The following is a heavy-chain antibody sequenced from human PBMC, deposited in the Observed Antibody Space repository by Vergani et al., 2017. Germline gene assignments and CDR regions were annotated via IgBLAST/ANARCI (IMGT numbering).Heavy chain of an antibody. CDR1: GYTFTGYY. CDR3: ARSIGYCAGATCRAYYFDH. CDR2: LNPTTGHT. V-gene: IGHV1-46*01. Sequence: QVQLVQSGAEVKKPGASVKVSCKASGYTFTGYYMHWVRQAPGQGLEWMGILNPTTGHTTSAQKFMGRVDMTRDPSTDTSTRTVQMTLSSLRSEDTAVYYCARSIGYCAGATCRAYYFDHWGQGTRVTVSS. D-gene: IGHD2-21*01. J-gene: IGHJ5*02.